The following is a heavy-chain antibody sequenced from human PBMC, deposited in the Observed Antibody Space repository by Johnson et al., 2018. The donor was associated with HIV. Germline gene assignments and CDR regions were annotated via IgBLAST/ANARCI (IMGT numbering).Heavy chain of an antibody. CDR3: AKSQDRSAYDYDFDL. D-gene: IGHD5-12*01. Sequence: VQLVESGGDLVQPEGSLGLSCAASGFTFSSYAMSWVRQAPGRGLEWVSSISGTGGSTSYADSVQGRFTISRDNSKNTLFLQMNSRRADDTAVYYCAKSQDRSAYDYDFDLWGQGTMVTVSS. CDR2: ISGTGGST. V-gene: IGHV3-23*04. CDR1: GFTFSSYA. J-gene: IGHJ3*01.